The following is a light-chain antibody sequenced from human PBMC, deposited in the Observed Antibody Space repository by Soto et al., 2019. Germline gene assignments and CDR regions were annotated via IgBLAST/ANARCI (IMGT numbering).Light chain of an antibody. CDR3: SSYAGNHNWV. CDR1: SSDVGAYNF. V-gene: IGLV2-8*01. Sequence: QSALTQPPSASGSPGQSVTISCTGTSSDVGAYNFVSWYQQHPGKAPTLLIYEVSKRPSGVPDRFSGSKFGNTASLTVSGLQAADEADYYCSSYAGNHNWVFGGGTKLTVL. J-gene: IGLJ3*02. CDR2: EVS.